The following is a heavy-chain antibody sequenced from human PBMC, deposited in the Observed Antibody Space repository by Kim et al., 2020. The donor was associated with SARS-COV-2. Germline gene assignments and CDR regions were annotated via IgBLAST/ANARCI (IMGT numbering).Heavy chain of an antibody. V-gene: IGHV1-46*01. J-gene: IGHJ4*02. D-gene: IGHD2-2*01. CDR3: ARDLVVVPAASGFDY. Sequence: ASVKFSCKASGYTFTSYYMHWVRQAPGQGLEWMGIINPSGGSTSYAQKFQGRVTMTRDTSTSTVYMELSSLRSEDTAVYYCARDLVVVPAASGFDYWGQGTLVTVSS. CDR2: INPSGGST. CDR1: GYTFTSYY.